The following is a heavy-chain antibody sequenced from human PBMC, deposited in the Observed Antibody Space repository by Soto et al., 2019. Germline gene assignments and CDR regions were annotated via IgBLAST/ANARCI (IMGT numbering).Heavy chain of an antibody. CDR2: IYYSGST. V-gene: IGHV4-39*01. D-gene: IGHD1-26*01. J-gene: IGHJ5*02. Sequence: SETLSLTCTVSGGSISSNSYYWGWIRQPPGKGLEWIGTIYYSGSTYYNPSLKSRVTISVDTSKNQFSLKLSSVTAADTAVYYCARRLRDSYNQGFDPWGQGTLVTGSS. CDR1: GGSISSNSYY. CDR3: ARRLRDSYNQGFDP.